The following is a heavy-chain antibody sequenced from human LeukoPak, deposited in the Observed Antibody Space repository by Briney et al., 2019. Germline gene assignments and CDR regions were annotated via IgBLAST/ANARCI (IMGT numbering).Heavy chain of an antibody. J-gene: IGHJ4*02. CDR3: AKGPYGRNFDWLYTFDY. Sequence: GGSLRLSCAASGFTLSSYAMSWVRQAPGKGLEWVSAISGSGGSTYYADSAKGRFTISRDSSKNTLYLQMNSLRAEDTAVYYCAKGPYGRNFDWLYTFDYWGQGTLVTVSS. CDR1: GFTLSSYA. CDR2: ISGSGGST. V-gene: IGHV3-23*01. D-gene: IGHD3-9*01.